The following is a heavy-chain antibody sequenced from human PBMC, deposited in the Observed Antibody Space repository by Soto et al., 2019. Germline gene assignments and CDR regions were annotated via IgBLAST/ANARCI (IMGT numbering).Heavy chain of an antibody. D-gene: IGHD6-19*01. CDR1: GFTFSSYG. J-gene: IGHJ6*02. CDR2: ISYDGSNK. Sequence: GGSLRLSCAASGFTFSSYGMQWVRQAPGKGLEWVAVISYDGSNKYYADSVKGRFTISRDNSKNTLYLQMNSLRAEDTAVYYCEKGNSGSYGGMDVWGQGTSVTVSS. CDR3: EKGNSGSYGGMDV. V-gene: IGHV3-30*18.